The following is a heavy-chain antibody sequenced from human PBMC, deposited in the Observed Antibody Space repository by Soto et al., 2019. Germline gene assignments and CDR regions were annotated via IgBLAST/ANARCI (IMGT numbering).Heavy chain of an antibody. Sequence: GGSLRLSCAASGFTFSSYAMSWVRQAPGKGLEWVSAISGSGGSTYYADSVKGRFTISRDNSKNTLYLQMNSLRAEDTAVYYCANQYSSGWHRKPDAFDIWGQGTMVTVSS. CDR1: GFTFSSYA. V-gene: IGHV3-23*01. D-gene: IGHD6-19*01. CDR2: ISGSGGST. J-gene: IGHJ3*02. CDR3: ANQYSSGWHRKPDAFDI.